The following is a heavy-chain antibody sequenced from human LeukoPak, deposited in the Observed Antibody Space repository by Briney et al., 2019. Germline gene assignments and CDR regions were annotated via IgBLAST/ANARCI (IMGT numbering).Heavy chain of an antibody. D-gene: IGHD3-22*01. V-gene: IGHV3-64*01. Sequence: AGGSLRLSYAASGFTFSSYAMHWVRQAPGKGLEYVSAISSNGGSTYYANSVKGRFTNSRDNSKNTLYLQMGSLRAEDMAVYYCARDHIKSGLINDSSGYCRGGQGTLVTVSS. CDR1: GFTFSSYA. CDR2: ISSNGGST. J-gene: IGHJ4*02. CDR3: ARDHIKSGLINDSSGYCR.